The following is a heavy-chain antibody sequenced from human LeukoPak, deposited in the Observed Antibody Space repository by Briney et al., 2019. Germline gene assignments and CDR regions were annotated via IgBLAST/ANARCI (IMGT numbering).Heavy chain of an antibody. CDR3: ARRAGYSSYYFDY. V-gene: IGHV4-59*01. CDR2: IYYSGST. CDR1: GGSISSYY. Sequence: SETLSLTCTVSGGSISSYYWSWIRQPPGKGLEWIGYIYYSGSTNYNPSLKSRVTISVDTSKNQFSLKLSSVTAADTAVYYCARRAGYSSYYFDYWGQGTLVTVSS. J-gene: IGHJ4*02. D-gene: IGHD6-6*01.